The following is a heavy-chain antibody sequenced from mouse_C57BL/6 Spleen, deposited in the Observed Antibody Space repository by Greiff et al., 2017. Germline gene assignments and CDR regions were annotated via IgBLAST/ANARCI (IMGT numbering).Heavy chain of an antibody. CDR1: GYTFTDYN. V-gene: IGHV1-18*01. CDR2: INPNNGGT. Sequence: DVQLQESGPELVKPGASVKIPCKASGYTFTDYNMDWVKQSHGKSLEWIGDINPNNGGTIYNQKFKGKATLTVDKSSSTAYMELRSLTSEDTAVYYCASRSNYEAWFAYWGQGTLVTVSA. CDR3: ASRSNYEAWFAY. D-gene: IGHD2-5*01. J-gene: IGHJ3*01.